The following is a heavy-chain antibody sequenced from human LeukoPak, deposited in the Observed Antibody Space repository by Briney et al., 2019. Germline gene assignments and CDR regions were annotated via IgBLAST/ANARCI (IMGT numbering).Heavy chain of an antibody. J-gene: IGHJ4*02. CDR1: GFTFSSYW. Sequence: GGSLRLSCAASGFTFSSYWMHWVRQAPGKGLVWVSRIKFDGSVTIYTDSVKGRFTISRDNAKNSLYLQMNSLRAEDTAVYYCARDLVQLWSKDYWGQGTLVTVPS. V-gene: IGHV3-74*01. CDR3: ARDLVQLWSKDY. CDR2: IKFDGSVT. D-gene: IGHD5-18*01.